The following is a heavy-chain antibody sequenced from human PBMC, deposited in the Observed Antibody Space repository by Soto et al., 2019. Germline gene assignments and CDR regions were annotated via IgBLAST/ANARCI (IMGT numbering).Heavy chain of an antibody. J-gene: IGHJ4*02. D-gene: IGHD1-26*01. CDR2: IYYSGTT. Sequence: QVQLQESGPGLVKPSDTLSLTCAVSGYSISSSNWWGWIRQPPGKGLEWIGYIYYSGTTYYNPSLKSRVTMSVHTPKNPFSLKLPSVTAVDTAVYYCARREIQGPIDYWGQGTLVTVSS. CDR1: GYSISSSNW. V-gene: IGHV4-28*01. CDR3: ARREIQGPIDY.